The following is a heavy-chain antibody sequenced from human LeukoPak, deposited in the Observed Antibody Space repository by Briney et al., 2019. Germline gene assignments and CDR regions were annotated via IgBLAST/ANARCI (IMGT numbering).Heavy chain of an antibody. CDR3: AVHLPGDYLDR. CDR1: GYAFNIYD. CDR2: MNPDNGNT. J-gene: IGHJ4*02. V-gene: IGHV1-8*01. Sequence: ASVKVSCKASGYAFNIYDINWVRQATGQGLEWMGWMNPDNGNTGFAQKFQGRVTMTRNTSITTAYMELSSLRFEDTAVYYCAVHLPGDYLDRWGQGTLVTVSS.